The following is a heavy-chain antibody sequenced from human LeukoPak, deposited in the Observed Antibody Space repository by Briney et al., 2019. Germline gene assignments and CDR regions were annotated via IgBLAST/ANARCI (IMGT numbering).Heavy chain of an antibody. CDR2: IYPGDSDT. D-gene: IGHD2-21*02. J-gene: IGHJ4*02. V-gene: IGHV5-51*01. Sequence: GESLKISCKGFGYTFNSYWIGWVRQMPGKGLEWMGIIYPGDSDTRYSPSFQGHVTISVDKSINTAYLQWSSLKASDTAMYYCARVGSDSPIDYWGQGTRVTVSS. CDR1: GYTFNSYW. CDR3: ARVGSDSPIDY.